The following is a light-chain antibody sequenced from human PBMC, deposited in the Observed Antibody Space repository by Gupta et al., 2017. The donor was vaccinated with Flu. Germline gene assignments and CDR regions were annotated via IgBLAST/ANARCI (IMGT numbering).Light chain of an antibody. CDR3: QQSYSSPWT. CDR2: AAS. J-gene: IGKJ1*01. Sequence: DIQMTQSPSSLSASVGDRVTITCRASQSISDFLNWYQQKPGEAPKVLISAASSLQSGVPSRFSGTRSVTDFSLTISTLQPEDFATYYCQQSYSSPWTFGQGTKLEI. V-gene: IGKV1-39*01. CDR1: QSISDF.